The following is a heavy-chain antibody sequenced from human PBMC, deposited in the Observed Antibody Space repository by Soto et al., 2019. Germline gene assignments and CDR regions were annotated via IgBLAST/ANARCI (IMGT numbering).Heavy chain of an antibody. CDR2: ISYDGSNK. CDR1: GFTFSSYG. CDR3: AKDVGDVTGTTSGYYYGMDV. V-gene: IGHV3-30*18. J-gene: IGHJ6*02. D-gene: IGHD1-7*01. Sequence: QAGGSLRLSCAASGFTFSSYGMHWVRQAPGKGLEWVAVISYDGSNKYYADSVKGRFTISRDNSKNTLYLQMNSLRAEDTAVYYCAKDVGDVTGTTSGYYYGMDVWGQGTTVTVSS.